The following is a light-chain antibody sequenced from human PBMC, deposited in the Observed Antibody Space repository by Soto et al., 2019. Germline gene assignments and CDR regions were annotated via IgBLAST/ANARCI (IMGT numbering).Light chain of an antibody. J-gene: IGKJ4*01. CDR2: KAS. V-gene: IGKV1-5*03. CDR3: QQYIIFSLT. Sequence: DIQMTQSPSTLSASVGDRVTITCRASQRISNWLAWYQQKPGQAPNLLIQKASSLESGVPLRFSGSGSGTEFTLTISSLQPDDFATYYGQQYIIFSLTVGGGTKVEIK. CDR1: QRISNW.